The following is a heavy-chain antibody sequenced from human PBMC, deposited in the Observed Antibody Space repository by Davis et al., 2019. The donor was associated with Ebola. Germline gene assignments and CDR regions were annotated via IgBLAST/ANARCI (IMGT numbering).Heavy chain of an antibody. D-gene: IGHD3-22*01. V-gene: IGHV4-59*08. Sequence: MPSETLSLTCTVSGGSISSSYWCWIRQPPGKGLEWIGHITYSGSTYYNPSLKSRVTISVDKSKNQFSLRLSSVTAADTAVYFCARLPRITTLVVVVLWGQGTLVTVSS. CDR1: GGSISSSY. CDR2: ITYSGST. CDR3: ARLPRITTLVVVVL. J-gene: IGHJ4*02.